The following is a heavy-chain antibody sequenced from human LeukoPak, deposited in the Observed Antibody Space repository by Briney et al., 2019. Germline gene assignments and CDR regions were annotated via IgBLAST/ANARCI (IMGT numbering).Heavy chain of an antibody. D-gene: IGHD1-1*01. CDR1: GFTFSSYA. Sequence: GGSLRLSCAASGFTFSSYAMSWVRQAPGKGLEWVSDISGSGGSTYYADSVKGRFTISRDNSKSTLYLQMNSLRAEDTAVYYCAKSPGTTTSDRSGRFFDYWGQGTLVTVSS. V-gene: IGHV3-23*01. CDR2: ISGSGGST. CDR3: AKSPGTTTSDRSGRFFDY. J-gene: IGHJ4*02.